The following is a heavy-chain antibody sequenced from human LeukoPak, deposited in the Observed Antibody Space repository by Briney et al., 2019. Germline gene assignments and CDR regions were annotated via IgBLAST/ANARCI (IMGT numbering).Heavy chain of an antibody. J-gene: IGHJ3*02. CDR2: ISHIGST. V-gene: IGHV4-59*11. D-gene: IGHD1-14*01. CDR1: GASISGHY. Sequence: SETLSLTCTVSGASISGHYLTWLRQPPGKGLEWIGYISHIGSTNYNPSLKSRVTISVDTSKNQFSLKLTSVTAADTAVYYCARDRISIKALDMWGQGTVVTVSS. CDR3: ARDRISIKALDM.